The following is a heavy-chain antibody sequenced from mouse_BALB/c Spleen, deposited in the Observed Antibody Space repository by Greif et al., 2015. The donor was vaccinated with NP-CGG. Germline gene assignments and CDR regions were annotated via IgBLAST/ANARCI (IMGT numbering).Heavy chain of an antibody. CDR3: ARESYPSWFAY. Sequence: EVMLVESGGGLVKPGGSLKLSCAASGFTFRSYAMSWVRQTPEKRLEWVASISSGGSTYYPDSVKGRFTISRDNAMNILYLQMSSLRSEDTAMYYCARESYPSWFAYWGQGTLVTVSA. J-gene: IGHJ3*01. D-gene: IGHD1-1*01. CDR2: ISSGGST. V-gene: IGHV5-6-5*01. CDR1: GFTFRSYA.